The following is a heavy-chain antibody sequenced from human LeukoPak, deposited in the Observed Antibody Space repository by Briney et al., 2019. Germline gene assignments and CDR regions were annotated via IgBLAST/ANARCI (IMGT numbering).Heavy chain of an antibody. CDR2: ISGSGGST. CDR1: GFTFGSYA. D-gene: IGHD3-22*01. Sequence: PGGSLRLSCAASGFTFGSYAMSWVRQAPGKGLEWVSAISGSGGSTYYADSVKGRFTISRDNSKNTLYLQMNSLRAEDTAVYYCAKTTHDSSGYYYFGYWGQGTLVTVSS. J-gene: IGHJ4*02. CDR3: AKTTHDSSGYYYFGY. V-gene: IGHV3-23*01.